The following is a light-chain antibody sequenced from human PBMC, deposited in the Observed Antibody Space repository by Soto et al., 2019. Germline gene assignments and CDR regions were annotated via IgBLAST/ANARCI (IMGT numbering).Light chain of an antibody. CDR3: QQYGSSPFT. J-gene: IGKJ3*01. CDR1: QSVSSSY. CDR2: GAS. V-gene: IGKV3-20*01. Sequence: EIVLTQSPGTLSLSPGERATLSCRASQSVSSSYLAWYQQKPGQAPRLLIYGASSRATGIPDRFSGSGSGTDCTLTISRLEPEDCAVYYCQQYGSSPFTFGPGTKVDIK.